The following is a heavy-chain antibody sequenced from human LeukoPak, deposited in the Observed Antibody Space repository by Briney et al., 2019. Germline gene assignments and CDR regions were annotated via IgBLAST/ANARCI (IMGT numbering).Heavy chain of an antibody. Sequence: SETLSLTCTVSGDSINSYYWTWIRQPPGKGLEWIGYIYYSGSTNYNPSLKSRVTISVDTSKNQFSLRLTSVTAADTAVYYCARHDGSNNLDYWGQGTLVTVSS. V-gene: IGHV4-59*01. CDR3: ARHDGSNNLDY. D-gene: IGHD1-14*01. J-gene: IGHJ4*02. CDR2: IYYSGST. CDR1: GDSINSYY.